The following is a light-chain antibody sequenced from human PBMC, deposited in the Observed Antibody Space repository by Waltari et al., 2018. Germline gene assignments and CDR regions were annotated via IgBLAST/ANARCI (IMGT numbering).Light chain of an antibody. CDR3: QHYLRLPVT. V-gene: IGKV3-20*01. Sequence: IVLTQSPGTLSLSPGESATLSCRTSQSVTRALACYQQKPGQAPRLLIYGASNRATGIPDRFSGSGSGTDFSLTISSLEPEDFAVYYCQHYLRLPVTFGQGTKVEVK. CDR1: QSVTRA. CDR2: GAS. J-gene: IGKJ1*01.